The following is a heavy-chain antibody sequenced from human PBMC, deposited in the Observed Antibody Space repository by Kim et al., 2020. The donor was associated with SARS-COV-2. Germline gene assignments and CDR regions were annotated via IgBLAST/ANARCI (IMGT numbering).Heavy chain of an antibody. CDR3: ARNAYIAAAGTFFDY. J-gene: IGHJ4*02. V-gene: IGHV3-20*03. D-gene: IGHD6-13*01. Sequence: DSVKGRFTISRDNAKNSLYLQMNSLRAEDTALYYCARNAYIAAAGTFFDYWGQGTLVTVSS.